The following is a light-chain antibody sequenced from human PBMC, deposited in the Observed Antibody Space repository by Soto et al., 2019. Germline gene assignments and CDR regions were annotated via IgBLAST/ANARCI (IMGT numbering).Light chain of an antibody. CDR2: GAS. J-gene: IGKJ1*01. Sequence: EIVLTQSPGTLSLSPGDRATLSCRTSQSVSNDYVAWVQQKPGQAPRLLIYGASTRATGIPARFSGSGSGTEFTLTISSLQSEDFAVYYCQQYNNWPPFGQGTKVDIK. V-gene: IGKV3-15*01. CDR3: QQYNNWPP. CDR1: QSVSND.